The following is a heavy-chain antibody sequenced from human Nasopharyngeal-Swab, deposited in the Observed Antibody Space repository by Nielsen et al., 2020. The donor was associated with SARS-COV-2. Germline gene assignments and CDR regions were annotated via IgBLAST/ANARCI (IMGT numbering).Heavy chain of an antibody. Sequence: ASVKVSCKASGYTFTGYYMHWVRQAPGQGLEWMGLINPNSGGTNYAQKFQGRVTMTRDTSISTAYMELSRLRSDDTAVYYCARDSPYSSSWYTDAFDIWGQGTMVTVSS. J-gene: IGHJ3*02. V-gene: IGHV1-2*06. CDR3: ARDSPYSSSWYTDAFDI. CDR1: GYTFTGYY. CDR2: INPNSGGT. D-gene: IGHD6-13*01.